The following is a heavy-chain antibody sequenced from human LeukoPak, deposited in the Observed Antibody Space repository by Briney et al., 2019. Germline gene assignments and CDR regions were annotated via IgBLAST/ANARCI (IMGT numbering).Heavy chain of an antibody. D-gene: IGHD3-10*01. J-gene: IGHJ4*02. V-gene: IGHV3-30*02. CDR1: GFTFSSYG. CDR3: STGGDY. CDR2: IRYDGSNE. Sequence: GGSLRLSCAASGFTFSSYGMHWVRQAPGKGLEWVSFIRYDGSNEYYADSVRGRFTISRDNSKNTLYLQMNRLRAEDTAVYYCSTGGDYWGQGTLVTVSS.